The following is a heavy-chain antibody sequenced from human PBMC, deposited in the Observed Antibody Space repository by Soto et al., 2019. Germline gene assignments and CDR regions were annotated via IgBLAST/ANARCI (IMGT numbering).Heavy chain of an antibody. CDR3: ARKPIYHFFAGYYSVDY. J-gene: IGHJ4*02. D-gene: IGHD3-9*01. Sequence: QVQLRQWGAGLLKPSETLSLTCAVFGGSFSDYYWTWIRQPPGKGLEWMGEINHSGTTSYNPSLKSRLTISVDTSNNQSSLKLSSVTAADTAVYYCARKPIYHFFAGYYSVDYWGQGTLVTVSS. CDR2: INHSGTT. V-gene: IGHV4-34*01. CDR1: GGSFSDYY.